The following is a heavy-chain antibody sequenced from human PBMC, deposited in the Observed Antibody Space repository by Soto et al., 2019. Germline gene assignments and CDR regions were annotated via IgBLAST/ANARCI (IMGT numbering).Heavy chain of an antibody. CDR2: ISGSGGST. CDR1: GFTFSSYA. J-gene: IGHJ3*01. CDR3: AKDLCSGGSCLPGRS. D-gene: IGHD2-15*01. V-gene: IGHV3-23*01. Sequence: EVQLLESGGGLVQPGGSLRLSCAASGFTFSSYAMSWVRQATGKGLEWVSAISGSGGSTYYADSVKGRFTISRDNSKNTLYLQMNSLRAEDTAVYYCAKDLCSGGSCLPGRSWGQGTMVTVSS.